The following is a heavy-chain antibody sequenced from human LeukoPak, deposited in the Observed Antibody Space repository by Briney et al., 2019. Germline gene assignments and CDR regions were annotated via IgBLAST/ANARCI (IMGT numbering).Heavy chain of an antibody. CDR2: IYTSGST. D-gene: IGHD6-13*01. V-gene: IGHV4-61*02. Sequence: SQTLSLTCTVSGGSISSGSYYWSWIRQPAGKGLEWIGRIYTSGSTNYNPSLKSRVTISVDTSKNQFSLKLSSVTAADTAVYYCARVRRQLVLPYYYYYMDVWGKGTTVTVSS. CDR1: GGSISSGSYY. CDR3: ARVRRQLVLPYYYYYMDV. J-gene: IGHJ6*03.